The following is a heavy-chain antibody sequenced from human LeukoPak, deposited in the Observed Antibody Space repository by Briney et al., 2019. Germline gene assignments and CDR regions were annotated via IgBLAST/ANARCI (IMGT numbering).Heavy chain of an antibody. CDR1: GGSISSYY. V-gene: IGHV4-4*07. CDR2: IFTCGSA. Sequence: PSESLSLTCTVSGGSISSYYWNWIGQPATKKLEWIGRIFTCGSANDNPSLNSRGTMSVDLSGSKFSLNVPSVTAPDTAVYFCTREIRPIFEAVTANAGFDSWGPGILVTVSS. J-gene: IGHJ5*01. D-gene: IGHD3-3*01. CDR3: TREIRPIFEAVTANAGFDS.